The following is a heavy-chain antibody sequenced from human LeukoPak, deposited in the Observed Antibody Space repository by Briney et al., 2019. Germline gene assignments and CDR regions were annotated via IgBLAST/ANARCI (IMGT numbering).Heavy chain of an antibody. CDR1: GDSVSSYDAT. Sequence: SQTLSLTCAISGDSVSSYDATWNWIRQSPSRGLEWLGRTYYRSKWGNDYAVSVKSRITINPDTSKNQFSLHLNSVNPEDTAVYYCARVSSRAFDVWGQGTMVTVSP. V-gene: IGHV6-1*01. D-gene: IGHD6-6*01. CDR3: ARVSSRAFDV. CDR2: TYYRSKWGN. J-gene: IGHJ3*01.